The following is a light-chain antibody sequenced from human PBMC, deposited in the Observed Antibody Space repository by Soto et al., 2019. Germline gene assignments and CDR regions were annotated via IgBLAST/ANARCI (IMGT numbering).Light chain of an antibody. J-gene: IGLJ1*01. CDR2: DDS. Sequence: SYELTQPSSVSVSPGQTARITCSGDVLAKKYARWFQQKPGQAPVLVVDDDSDRPSGIPERFSGSNSGNTATLTISRVEAGDEADYFCHVWDSSSEHVFGTGTKVPS. CDR3: HVWDSSSEHV. V-gene: IGLV3-21*02. CDR1: VLAKKY.